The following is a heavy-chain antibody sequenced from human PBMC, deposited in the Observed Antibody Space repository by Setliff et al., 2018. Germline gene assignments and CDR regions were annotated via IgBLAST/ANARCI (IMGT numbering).Heavy chain of an antibody. V-gene: IGHV3-53*01. J-gene: IGHJ4*02. CDR2: IFNDGRT. D-gene: IGHD2-15*01. CDR3: SVQSEFGHDCSDGSCHPNYFDS. Sequence: GESLKISCAASGFIVSGNYMSWVRQAPDKGLEWVSVIFNDGRTFYADSVRGRFTISRDSSENTLFLQMTSLRAEDTAVYYCSVQSEFGHDCSDGSCHPNYFDSWGQGTLVTVSP. CDR1: GFIVSGNY.